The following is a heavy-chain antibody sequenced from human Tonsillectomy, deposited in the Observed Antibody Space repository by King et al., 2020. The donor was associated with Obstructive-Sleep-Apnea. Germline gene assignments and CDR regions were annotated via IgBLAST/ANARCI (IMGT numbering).Heavy chain of an antibody. D-gene: IGHD1-26*01. V-gene: IGHV3-74*01. Sequence: VQLVESGGGLVQPGGSLRLSCAASGFTFRTSWMHWVRQAPGKGLVWVSRINSDGSSTIYADFVKGRFTISRDNAKNTRSLQMNSLRAEDTAVYYCARDRGGAGPTTTDYWGQGTLVTVSS. CDR1: GFTFRTSW. CDR3: ARDRGGAGPTTTDY. J-gene: IGHJ4*02. CDR2: INSDGSST.